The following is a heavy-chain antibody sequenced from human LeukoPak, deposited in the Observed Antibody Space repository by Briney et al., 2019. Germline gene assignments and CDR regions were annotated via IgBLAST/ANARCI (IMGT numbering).Heavy chain of an antibody. CDR1: GFPFSSYA. V-gene: IGHV3-74*01. J-gene: IGHJ5*02. Sequence: GGSLRPSCAASGFPFSSYALYWVRQAPGKGLVWVARIHGDGDNISYADSVRGRFTISRDNAKDTLYLHMNSLRPEDTAVYYCARAQVGAPTDLWGQGTLVTVSS. CDR3: ARAQVGAPTDL. D-gene: IGHD1-26*01. CDR2: IHGDGDNI.